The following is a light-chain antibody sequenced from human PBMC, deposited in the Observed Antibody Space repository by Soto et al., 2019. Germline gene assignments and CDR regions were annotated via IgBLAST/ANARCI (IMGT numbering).Light chain of an antibody. J-gene: IGLJ1*01. V-gene: IGLV2-14*01. Sequence: QSALTQPASVSGSPGQSLPISCTGTSSDVGGYNYVSWYQQHPGKAPKLMIYDVSNRPSGVSNRFSGSKSGNTASLTISGLQAEDEADYYCSSYTSSSTPYVFGTGTKLTVL. CDR1: SSDVGGYNY. CDR2: DVS. CDR3: SSYTSSSTPYV.